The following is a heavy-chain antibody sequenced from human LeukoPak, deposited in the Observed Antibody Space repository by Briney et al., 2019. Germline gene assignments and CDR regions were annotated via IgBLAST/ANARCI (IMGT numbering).Heavy chain of an antibody. Sequence: GGSLRLSCAASRFTFDDYAMHWVRQAPGKGLEWVSLISGDGGSTYYADSVKGRFTISRDNSKNSLYLQMNSLRTEDTALYYCAKEANYYDSSGLVDYWGQGTLVTVSS. D-gene: IGHD3-22*01. CDR1: RFTFDDYA. CDR3: AKEANYYDSSGLVDY. J-gene: IGHJ4*02. V-gene: IGHV3-43*02. CDR2: ISGDGGST.